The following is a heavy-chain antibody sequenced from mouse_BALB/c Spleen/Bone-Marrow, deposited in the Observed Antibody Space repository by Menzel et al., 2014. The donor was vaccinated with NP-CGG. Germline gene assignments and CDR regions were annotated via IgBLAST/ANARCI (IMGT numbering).Heavy chain of an antibody. D-gene: IGHD2-14*01. Sequence: LVESGPELVKPGASVKISCKASGYSFTSYYIHWVKQRPGQGLEWIGWIFPGSGNTKYNEKFKGKATLTADTSSSTAYMQLSSLTSEDSAVYFCAKRDKYDDYAMGYWGQGTSVTVSS. V-gene: IGHV1-66*01. CDR1: GYSFTSYY. CDR2: IFPGSGNT. J-gene: IGHJ4*01. CDR3: AKRDKYDDYAMGY.